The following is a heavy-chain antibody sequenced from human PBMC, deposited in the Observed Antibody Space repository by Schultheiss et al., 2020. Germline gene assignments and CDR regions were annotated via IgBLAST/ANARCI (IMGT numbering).Heavy chain of an antibody. CDR3: AREEEERGWYKTAALDY. Sequence: WGSLRLSCAASGFTFSSYGMHWVRQAPGKGLEWVAVISYDGSNKYYADSVKGRFTISRDNAKNSLYLQMNSLRAEDTAVYYCAREEEERGWYKTAALDYWGQGTLVTVSS. J-gene: IGHJ4*02. CDR2: ISYDGSNK. D-gene: IGHD6-19*01. CDR1: GFTFSSYG. V-gene: IGHV3-30*03.